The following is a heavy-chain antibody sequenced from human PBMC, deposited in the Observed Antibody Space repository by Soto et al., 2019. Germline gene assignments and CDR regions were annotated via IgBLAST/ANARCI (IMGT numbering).Heavy chain of an antibody. Sequence: KPSETLSLTCTVSGGSISSYYWSWIRQPPGKGLEWIGCIYYSGSTKYNPSLKSRVTISVDTSKNLFSLKLSSVTAADTAVYYCARGEGTAMTAGYFDYWGQGTLVTVSS. CDR3: ARGEGTAMTAGYFDY. CDR1: GGSISSYY. CDR2: IYYSGST. D-gene: IGHD4-17*01. J-gene: IGHJ4*02. V-gene: IGHV4-59*01.